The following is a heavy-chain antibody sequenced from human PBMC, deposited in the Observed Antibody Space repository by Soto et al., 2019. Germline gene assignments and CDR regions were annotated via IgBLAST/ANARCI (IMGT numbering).Heavy chain of an antibody. J-gene: IGHJ3*01. Sequence: EVQLVESGGGLVKPGGSLRLSCAASGFAFNSHSMTWVRQAPGKGLEWVSSISISSGYIYYADSVRGRFTISSDSSKTTVYLQMNDLRPADTAVYYCATWHEREHAYDVWGQGTTVTVSS. CDR3: ATWHEREHAYDV. CDR1: GFAFNSHS. V-gene: IGHV3-21*04. D-gene: IGHD1-1*01. CDR2: ISISSGYI.